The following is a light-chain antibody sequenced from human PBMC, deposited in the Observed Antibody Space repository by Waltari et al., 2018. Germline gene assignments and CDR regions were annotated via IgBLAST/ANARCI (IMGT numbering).Light chain of an antibody. CDR3: HQHYTTPWT. CDR2: WAS. V-gene: IGKV4-1*01. Sequence: DIVMTQSPDSLAVSLGERATINCKSIQSVLYTDNNKNFLTWYQQKPGQPPQLIIYWASTRASGVPGRFIGSGSGADFTLTISSLQAEDVAVYYCHQHYTTPWTFGQGTQVEL. CDR1: QSVLYTDNNKNF. J-gene: IGKJ1*01.